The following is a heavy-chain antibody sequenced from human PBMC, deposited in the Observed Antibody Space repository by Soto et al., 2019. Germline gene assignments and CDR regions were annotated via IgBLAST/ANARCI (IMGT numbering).Heavy chain of an antibody. J-gene: IGHJ4*02. Sequence: ASVKVSCKASGYTFGDYAMHWVRQAPGERLEWVGWINTSNDNKLYAQKLQGRLTLTTDTSTSTAYMDLTTLRSDDTAVYFCARDPGAASFDFWAQGTLVTVSS. V-gene: IGHV1-18*01. D-gene: IGHD2-15*01. CDR2: INTSNDNK. CDR3: ARDPGAASFDF. CDR1: GYTFGDYA.